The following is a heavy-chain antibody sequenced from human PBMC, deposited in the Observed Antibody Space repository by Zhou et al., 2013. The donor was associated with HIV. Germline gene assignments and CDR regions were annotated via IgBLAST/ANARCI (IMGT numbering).Heavy chain of an antibody. CDR2: IIPIAGIV. D-gene: IGHD3-3*01. CDR3: ARAGTGVWSGFSAREPLDY. CDR1: GGTFSSYS. V-gene: IGHV1-69*04. Sequence: QVQLVQSGAEVKKPGSSLKVSCKASGGTFSSYSINWVRQAPGQGLEWMGRIIPIAGIVNYAQNFQDRVTITADKGTTTAFMELSPLRPEDTAVYYCARAGTGVWSGFSAREPLDYWGQGTLVTVSS. J-gene: IGHJ4*02.